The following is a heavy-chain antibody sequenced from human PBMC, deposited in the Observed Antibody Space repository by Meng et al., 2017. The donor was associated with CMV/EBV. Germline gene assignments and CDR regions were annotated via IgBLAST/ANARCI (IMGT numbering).Heavy chain of an antibody. CDR2: VYYSGST. CDR1: GGSISSYF. V-gene: IGHV4-59*01. D-gene: IGHD4-11*01. Sequence: SETLSLTCTVSGGSISSYFWTWIRQPPGKGLEWIGYVYYSGSTNYNPSLQSRVTISLDTSKNHFSLRLTSVTAADTAVYYCARNDYTGSGYYGMDVWGQGTTVTRLL. J-gene: IGHJ6*02. CDR3: ARNDYTGSGYYGMDV.